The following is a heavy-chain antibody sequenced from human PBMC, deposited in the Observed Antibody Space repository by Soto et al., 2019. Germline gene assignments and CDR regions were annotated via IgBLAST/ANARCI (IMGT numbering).Heavy chain of an antibody. CDR2: ISSSSSTI. CDR1: GFTFSSYS. J-gene: IGHJ4*02. D-gene: IGHD3-3*01. V-gene: IGHV3-48*02. CDR3: ASRPSYDFPG. Sequence: LRLSCAASGFTFSSYSMNWVRQAPGKGLEWVSYISSSSSTIYYADAVKGRFTISRDNAKNSLYLQMNSLRDEDTAVYYCASRPSYDFPGWGQGTLVTVSS.